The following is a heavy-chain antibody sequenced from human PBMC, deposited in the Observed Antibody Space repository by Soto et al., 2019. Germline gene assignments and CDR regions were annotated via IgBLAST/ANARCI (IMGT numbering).Heavy chain of an antibody. V-gene: IGHV4-31*03. D-gene: IGHD1-26*01. CDR1: GGSISSGGYY. CDR2: IYYSGST. Sequence: SETLSLTCTVSGGSISSGGYYWSWIRQHPGKGLEWIGYIYYSGSTYYNPSLKSRVTISVDTSKNQFSLKLSSVTAADTAVYYCARDVVGGSYYLWGQGTLDTVSS. J-gene: IGHJ4*02. CDR3: ARDVVGGSYYL.